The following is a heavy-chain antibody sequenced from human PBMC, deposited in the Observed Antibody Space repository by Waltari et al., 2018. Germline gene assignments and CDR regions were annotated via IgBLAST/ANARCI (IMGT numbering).Heavy chain of an antibody. CDR3: ARGSLGFARPGRFDP. D-gene: IGHD6-6*01. J-gene: IGHJ5*02. CDR1: GGSISSYY. Sequence: QVQLQESGPGLVKPSETLSLTCTVSGGSISSYYWSWIRQPPGKGLEWIGYIYYSGSTNYNPSLKSRVTISVDTSKNQFSLKLSSVTAADTAVYYCARGSLGFARPGRFDPWGQGTLVTVSS. V-gene: IGHV4-59*01. CDR2: IYYSGST.